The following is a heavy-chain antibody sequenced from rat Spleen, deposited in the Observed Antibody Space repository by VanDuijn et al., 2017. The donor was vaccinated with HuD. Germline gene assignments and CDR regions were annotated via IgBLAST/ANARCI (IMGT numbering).Heavy chain of an antibody. CDR3: TRGVYYGYNAFVY. CDR2: ISNTGGTT. CDR1: GFTFKNYW. J-gene: IGHJ3*01. Sequence: EVQLVESGGGLVQPGRSLILSCEASGFTFKNYWMTWIRQAPGKGLEWIASISNTGGTTNYPDSVKGRFTISRDNAKTTPYLQMNSLRSEDTATYYCTRGVYYGYNAFVYWGQGTLVTVSS. D-gene: IGHD1-9*01. V-gene: IGHV5-31*01.